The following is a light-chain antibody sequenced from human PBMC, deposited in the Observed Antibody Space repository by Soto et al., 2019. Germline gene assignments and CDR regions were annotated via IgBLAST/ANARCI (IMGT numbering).Light chain of an antibody. Sequence: EVVLTQSPDTLSLSPGERAALSCRASQSVSSNLAWYQQKPGQAPRLLIYHASTRATAVPARLTASGSGTEFTLTISSLQSEDFAVYYCQQYNNWPRTFGQGTKVDIK. CDR3: QQYNNWPRT. CDR1: QSVSSN. V-gene: IGKV3-15*01. J-gene: IGKJ1*01. CDR2: HAS.